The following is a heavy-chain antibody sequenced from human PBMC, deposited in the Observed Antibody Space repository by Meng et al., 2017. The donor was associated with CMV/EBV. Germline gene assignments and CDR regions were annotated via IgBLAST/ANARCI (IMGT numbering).Heavy chain of an antibody. J-gene: IGHJ4*02. CDR2: IYTSGST. V-gene: IGHV4-4*07. D-gene: IGHD2-21*01. Sequence: GQRREPDPHRVKPSATMSLACTVSGGSISSSYGSWIRQPAGKGLEWIGLIYTSGSTNYTPSLKSRVTMSVDTSKNQFSLKLSSVTAADTAVYYCARGSYYRYVIDYWGQGTLVTVSS. CDR3: ARGSYYRYVIDY. CDR1: GGSISSSY.